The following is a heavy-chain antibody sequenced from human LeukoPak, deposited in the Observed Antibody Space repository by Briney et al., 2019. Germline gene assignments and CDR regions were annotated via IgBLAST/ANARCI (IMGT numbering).Heavy chain of an antibody. D-gene: IGHD3-3*01. CDR2: IKQDGSDK. Sequence: GGSLRLSCAASGFTFSSYWMSWVRQAPGKGLEWVANIKQDGSDKYYVDSVKGRFTISRDNAKNSLYLQMNSLRAEDTAVYYCAKGGDFWSGHNWFDPWGQGTLVTVSS. J-gene: IGHJ5*02. V-gene: IGHV3-7*01. CDR1: GFTFSSYW. CDR3: AKGGDFWSGHNWFDP.